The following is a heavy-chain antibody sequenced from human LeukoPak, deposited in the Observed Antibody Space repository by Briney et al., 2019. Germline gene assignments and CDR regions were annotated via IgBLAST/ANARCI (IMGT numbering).Heavy chain of an antibody. CDR1: GYTFTGYY. Sequence: ASVKVSCKASGYTFTGYYMHWVRQAPGQGLEWMGRINPNSGGTNYAQKSQGRVTMTRDTSISTAYMELSRLRSDDTAVYYCAREDCSSTSCYPYWGQGTLVTVSS. CDR3: AREDCSSTSCYPY. CDR2: INPNSGGT. D-gene: IGHD2-2*01. V-gene: IGHV1-2*06. J-gene: IGHJ4*02.